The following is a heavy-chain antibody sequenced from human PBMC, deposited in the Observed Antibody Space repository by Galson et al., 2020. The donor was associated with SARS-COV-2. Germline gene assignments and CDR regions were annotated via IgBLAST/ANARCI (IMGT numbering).Heavy chain of an antibody. CDR1: GFTFRSHA. V-gene: IGHV3-23*01. Sequence: GESLKISCVTSGFTFRSHAMSWVRQSPGKGLEWVSGISGDGGTTYYAHSVEGRFSISRDNSKNTVYLQINSLRGEDRGLYYCARDPYNYKDSAGWFDSWGQGTLVTVSS. CDR3: ARDPYNYKDSAGWFDS. J-gene: IGHJ5*01. D-gene: IGHD1-1*01. CDR2: ISGDGGTT.